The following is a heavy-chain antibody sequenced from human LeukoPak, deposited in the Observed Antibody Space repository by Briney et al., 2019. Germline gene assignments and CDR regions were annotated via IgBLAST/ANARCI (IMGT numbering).Heavy chain of an antibody. V-gene: IGHV4-30-4*08. CDR2: IYYSGST. CDR3: ARKSSGYYFAAFDI. J-gene: IGHJ3*02. Sequence: SQTLSLTCTVSGGSISSGDYYWSWIRQPPGKGLEWIGYIYYSGSTYYNPSLKSRVTISVDTSKNQFSLKLSSVTAADTAVYYCARKSSGYYFAAFDIWGQGTMVTVSS. CDR1: GGSISSGDYY. D-gene: IGHD3-22*01.